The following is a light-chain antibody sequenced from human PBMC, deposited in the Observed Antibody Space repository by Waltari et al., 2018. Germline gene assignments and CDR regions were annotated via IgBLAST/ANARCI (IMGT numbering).Light chain of an antibody. CDR2: DVS. Sequence: QSALTQPASVSGSPGQSITISCTGTSRDVGDYDWVSWYQQHPGKAPKVVIFDVSYRPSGVSNRFSGSKAGNTASRTISGRQAEDEADYYCTSYTSRHSLVFGTGTKVTVL. CDR1: SRDVGDYDW. CDR3: TSYTSRHSLV. J-gene: IGLJ1*01. V-gene: IGLV2-14*03.